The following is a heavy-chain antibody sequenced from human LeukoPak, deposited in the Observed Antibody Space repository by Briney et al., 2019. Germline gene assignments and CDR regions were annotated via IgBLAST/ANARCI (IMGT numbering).Heavy chain of an antibody. CDR1: GFTISTYV. CDR2: IPHDGSDI. CDR3: AKAFGWSGYLHYLDY. J-gene: IGHJ4*02. D-gene: IGHD3-3*01. Sequence: GGSMRLSCAASGFTISTYVMHWVRQAPGKVVGLLAFIPHDGSDIYYENSVKGRFTISRDNPKNTLYLQMNSLGAEDTAVYFCAKAFGWSGYLHYLDYWGQGTLVTVSS. V-gene: IGHV3-30*02.